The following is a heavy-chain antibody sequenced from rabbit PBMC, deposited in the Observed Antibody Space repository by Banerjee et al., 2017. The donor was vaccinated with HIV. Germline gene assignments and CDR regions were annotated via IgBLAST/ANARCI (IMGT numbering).Heavy chain of an antibody. J-gene: IGHJ4*01. CDR3: ARDRDVSSTAYDLGL. Sequence: QSLEESGGDLVQPGASQTLTCTASGFSFSSSYWMCWVRQAPGKGLEWIACISTSSGTTYYASWAKGRFTISKTSSTTVTLQMTSLTAADTATYFCARDRDVSSTAYDLGLWGPGTLVTVS. CDR2: ISTSSGTT. CDR1: GFSFSSSYW. V-gene: IGHV1S40*01. D-gene: IGHD1-1*01.